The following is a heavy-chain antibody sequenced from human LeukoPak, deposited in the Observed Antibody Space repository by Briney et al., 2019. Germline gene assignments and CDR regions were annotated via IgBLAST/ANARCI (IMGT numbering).Heavy chain of an antibody. CDR3: ARGRFWGAGYYFDY. D-gene: IGHD3-16*01. CDR1: GFTFSSYD. J-gene: IGHJ4*02. CDR2: IGTAGDT. Sequence: PGGSLRLSCAASGFTFSSYDMHWVRHATGKGLEWVSAIGTAGDTYYPGSVKGRFTISRENAKNSLYLQMNSLRAGDTAVYYCARGRFWGAGYYFDYWGQGTLVTVSS. V-gene: IGHV3-13*01.